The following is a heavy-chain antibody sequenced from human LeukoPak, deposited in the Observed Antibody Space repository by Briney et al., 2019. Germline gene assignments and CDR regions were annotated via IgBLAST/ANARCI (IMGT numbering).Heavy chain of an antibody. V-gene: IGHV3-23*01. D-gene: IGHD6-13*01. J-gene: IGHJ4*02. Sequence: GGSLRLSCVASGFTFSTYSMNWVRQAPGKGLEWVSAISGSGGSTYYADSVKGRFTISRDNSKNTLYLQMNSLRAEDTAVYYCARKSVSSWGQGTLVTVSS. CDR1: GFTFSTYS. CDR3: ARKSVSS. CDR2: ISGSGGST.